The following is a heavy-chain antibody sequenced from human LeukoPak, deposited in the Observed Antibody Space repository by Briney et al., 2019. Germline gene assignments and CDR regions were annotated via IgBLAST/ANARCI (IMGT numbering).Heavy chain of an antibody. J-gene: IGHJ3*01. CDR2: IFHSGSI. CDR1: GYSISGGYY. Sequence: PSETLSLTCGVSGYSISGGYYWGWIRQSPGKGLEWIATIFHSGSIYYNPSLKSRVSLSVDTSKNQFSLKLNSVIAADAAVYYCARMGVSYYYDSSTYYPVAFDVWGQGTMVTVSS. CDR3: ARMGVSYYYDSSTYYPVAFDV. D-gene: IGHD3-22*01. V-gene: IGHV4-38-2*01.